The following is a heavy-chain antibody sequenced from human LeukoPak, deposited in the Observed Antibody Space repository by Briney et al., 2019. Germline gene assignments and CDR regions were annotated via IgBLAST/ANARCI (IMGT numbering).Heavy chain of an antibody. Sequence: SETLSLTCLVSNYSISSGYYWGWLRQPPGKGLGWIGSIYRTGSTYYNPSLQRRVTISIDASKNHFSMRLHSATAADPAVYYCARIDDWGRDWFDPRGPGTLVTVSS. CDR3: ARIDDWGRDWFDP. V-gene: IGHV4-38-2*01. CDR2: IYRTGST. CDR1: NYSISSGYY. J-gene: IGHJ5*02. D-gene: IGHD3-9*01.